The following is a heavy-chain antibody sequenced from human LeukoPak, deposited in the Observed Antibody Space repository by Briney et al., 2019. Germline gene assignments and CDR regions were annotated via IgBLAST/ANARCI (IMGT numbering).Heavy chain of an antibody. D-gene: IGHD3-22*01. V-gene: IGHV3-20*04. CDR1: EFSVGSNY. CDR3: ASSGLDSDAFDI. CDR2: INWNGGST. J-gene: IGHJ3*02. Sequence: GGSLRLSCAASEFSVGSNYMTWVRQAPGKGLEWVSGINWNGGSTGYADSVKGRFAISRDNAKNSLYLQMNSLRAEDTALYYCASSGLDSDAFDIWGQGTMVTVSS.